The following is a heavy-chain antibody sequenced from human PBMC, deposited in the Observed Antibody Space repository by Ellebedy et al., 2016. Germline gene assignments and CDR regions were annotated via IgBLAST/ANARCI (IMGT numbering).Heavy chain of an antibody. CDR1: GGSISSYY. V-gene: IGHV4-59*04. Sequence: GSLRLXCTVSGGSISSYYWSWIRQPPGKGLEWIGYIYHSGSTYYNPSLKSRVTISVDTSKNQFSLKLSSVTAADTAVYYCARHRIVRGVIITAHYYYYYMDGWGKGTTVTVSS. CDR3: ARHRIVRGVIITAHYYYYYMDG. CDR2: IYHSGST. J-gene: IGHJ6*03. D-gene: IGHD3-10*02.